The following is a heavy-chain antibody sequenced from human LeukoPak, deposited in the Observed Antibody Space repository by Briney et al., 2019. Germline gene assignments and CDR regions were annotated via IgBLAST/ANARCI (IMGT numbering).Heavy chain of an antibody. CDR1: GFTFSSYS. Sequence: GGSLRLSCAASGFTFSSYSMNWVRQAPGKGLEWVGFIRSKAYGGTTEYAASVKGRFTISRDDSKSIAYLQMNSLKTEDTAVYYCTRVTSWYFWFDPWGQGTLVTVSS. V-gene: IGHV3-49*04. D-gene: IGHD6-13*01. CDR2: IRSKAYGGTT. CDR3: TRVTSWYFWFDP. J-gene: IGHJ5*02.